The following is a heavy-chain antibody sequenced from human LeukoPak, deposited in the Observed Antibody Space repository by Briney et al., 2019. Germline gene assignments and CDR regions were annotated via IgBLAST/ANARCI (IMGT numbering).Heavy chain of an antibody. CDR2: IHHSGST. V-gene: IGHV4-34*01. J-gene: IGHJ5*02. D-gene: IGHD5-18*01. CDR3: ARRTPGYSYGRRGSWFDP. Sequence: GSLRLSCAASGFTFSSYSMNWVRQAPGKGLEWIGEIHHSGSTNYNPSLKSRVTISVDTSKNQFSLKLSSVTAADTAVYYCARRTPGYSYGRRGSWFDPWGQGTLVTVSS. CDR1: GFTFSSYS.